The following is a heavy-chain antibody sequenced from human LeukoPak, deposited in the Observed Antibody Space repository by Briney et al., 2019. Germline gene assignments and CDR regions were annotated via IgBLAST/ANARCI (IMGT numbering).Heavy chain of an antibody. D-gene: IGHD6-19*01. CDR1: GFTFSSYS. CDR2: ISSSSSYI. Sequence: PGGSLRLSCAASGFTFSSYSMNWVRQAPGKGLEWVSSISSSSSYIYYADSVKGRFTISRDNAKNSLYLQMSSLRAEDTAVYYCASVEPGIAVAGTDYWGQGTLVTVSS. V-gene: IGHV3-21*01. J-gene: IGHJ4*02. CDR3: ASVEPGIAVAGTDY.